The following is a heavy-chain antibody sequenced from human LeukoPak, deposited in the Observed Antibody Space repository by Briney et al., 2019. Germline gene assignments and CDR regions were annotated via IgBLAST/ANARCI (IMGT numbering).Heavy chain of an antibody. Sequence: ASVKVSCKASGYTFTGYYMHWVRQAPGQGLEWMGWINPNSGGPNYAQKFKGRVTMTRDTSISTAYMELSRLRSDDTAVYYCAGLDRYCSGGSCYYQWGQGTLVTVSS. J-gene: IGHJ4*02. CDR1: GYTFTGYY. D-gene: IGHD2-15*01. V-gene: IGHV1-2*02. CDR3: AGLDRYCSGGSCYYQ. CDR2: INPNSGGP.